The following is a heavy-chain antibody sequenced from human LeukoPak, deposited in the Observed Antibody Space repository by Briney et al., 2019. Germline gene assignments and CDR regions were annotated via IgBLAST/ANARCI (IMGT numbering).Heavy chain of an antibody. CDR1: GFTFSSYA. V-gene: IGHV3-30-3*01. CDR2: ISYDGSNK. D-gene: IGHD3-22*01. CDR3: ITGRRYYDSSGYYPYYFDF. J-gene: IGHJ4*02. Sequence: GGSLRLSCAASGFTFSSYAMHWVRQAPGKGLDWVAVISYDGSNKYYAESVKGRFTISRDNSKNTLYLQMNSLRPEDTAVYYCITGRRYYDSSGYYPYYFDFWGQGTLVTVSS.